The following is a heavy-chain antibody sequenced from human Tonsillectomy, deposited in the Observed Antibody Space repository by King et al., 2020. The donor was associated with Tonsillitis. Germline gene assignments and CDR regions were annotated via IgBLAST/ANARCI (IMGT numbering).Heavy chain of an antibody. V-gene: IGHV3-9*01. Sequence: VQLVESGGGLVQPGRSLRLSCAASGFTFDEYVMNWVRHAPGKGLEWVSGISWNSGSIGYADSVKGRFTISRDNAKNSLYLQMNSLRAEDTALYYSAKDMRIGSDGSEDTFDIWGQGTMVTVSS. CDR3: AKDMRIGSDGSEDTFDI. J-gene: IGHJ4*02. D-gene: IGHD1-26*01. CDR2: ISWNSGSI. CDR1: GFTFDEYV.